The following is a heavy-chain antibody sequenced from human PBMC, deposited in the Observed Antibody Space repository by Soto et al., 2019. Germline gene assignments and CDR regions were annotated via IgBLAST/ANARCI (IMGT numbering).Heavy chain of an antibody. J-gene: IGHJ1*01. CDR1: GGSISSGGYY. CDR2: IYYSGST. Sequence: SETLSLTCTVSGGSISSGGYYWSWIRQHPGKGLEWIGYIYYSGSTYYNPSLKSRVTISVDTSKNQFSLKLSSVTAADTAVYYCTRCGRLKYFQHWGQGTLVTVSS. V-gene: IGHV4-31*03. CDR3: TRCGRLKYFQH. D-gene: IGHD1-26*01.